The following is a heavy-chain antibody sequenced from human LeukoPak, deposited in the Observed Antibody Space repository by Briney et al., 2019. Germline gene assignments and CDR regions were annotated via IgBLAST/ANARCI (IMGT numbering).Heavy chain of an antibody. Sequence: GASVKVSCKASGYTFASYDINWVRQATGQGLEWMGWMNPNSGNTGYAQKFQGRVTMTRNTSISTAYMELSSLRSEDTAVYYCARGRSSYYDILTGQNYYYYYGMDVWGQGTTVTVSS. D-gene: IGHD3-9*01. J-gene: IGHJ6*02. V-gene: IGHV1-8*01. CDR2: MNPNSGNT. CDR3: ARGRSSYYDILTGQNYYYYYGMDV. CDR1: GYTFASYD.